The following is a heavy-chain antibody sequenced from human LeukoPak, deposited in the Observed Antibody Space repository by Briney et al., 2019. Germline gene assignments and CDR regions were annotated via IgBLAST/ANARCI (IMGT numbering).Heavy chain of an antibody. J-gene: IGHJ3*02. CDR1: GYTFSDQD. V-gene: IGHV1-2*02. Sequence: ASVKVSSKASGYTFSDQDIHWVRQSPGQGLEWMGWINPNSGDTEYAQKVQGRVTITTHTAISTAPINLSSLRSDDTARSYFSFYCKSSGDGFDIWGQGTLVTVSS. CDR3: SFYCKSSGDGFDI. CDR2: INPNSGDT. D-gene: IGHD2/OR15-2a*01.